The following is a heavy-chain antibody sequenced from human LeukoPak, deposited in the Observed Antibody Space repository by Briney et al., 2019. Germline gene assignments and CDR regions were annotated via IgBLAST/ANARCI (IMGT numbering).Heavy chain of an antibody. Sequence: PGGSLRLSCAASGFTFSSYAMSWVRQAPVKGLEWVSTIIGNGGSTFYADSVKGRFTISRDNSKNTLYLQMNSLRAEDTAVYYCAKRVSTGYYYFDYWGQGTLVTVSS. CDR3: AKRVSTGYYYFDY. V-gene: IGHV3-23*01. J-gene: IGHJ4*02. D-gene: IGHD3-9*01. CDR1: GFTFSSYA. CDR2: IIGNGGST.